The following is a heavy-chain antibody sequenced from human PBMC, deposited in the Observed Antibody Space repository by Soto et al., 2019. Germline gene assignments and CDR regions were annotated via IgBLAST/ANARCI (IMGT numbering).Heavy chain of an antibody. J-gene: IGHJ6*02. V-gene: IGHV1-46*01. CDR3: ARDTVAAAAAPFDYYYYGMDV. D-gene: IGHD6-13*01. CDR2: INPSGGST. Sequence: QVQLVQSGAEVKKPGASVKVSCKASGYTFTSYYMHWVRQAPGQGLEWMGIINPSGGSTSYEQKFQGRVTMTRDTSTSTVYMELSSLRSEDTAVYYCARDTVAAAAAPFDYYYYGMDVWGQGTTVTVSS. CDR1: GYTFTSYY.